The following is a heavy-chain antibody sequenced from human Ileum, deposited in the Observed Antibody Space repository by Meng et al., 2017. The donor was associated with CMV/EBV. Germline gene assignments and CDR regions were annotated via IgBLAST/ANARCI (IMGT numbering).Heavy chain of an antibody. CDR2: IYSGGST. D-gene: IGHD3-22*01. Sequence: GGSLRLSCSVSGFSVTDKSMTWVRQAPGMGLEWISVIYSGGSTNYADSVKGRFTISRDNSKNTLYLQMNSLRAEDTAVYYCARSYYLRYFDLWGRGTLVTVSS. CDR1: GFSVTDKS. V-gene: IGHV3-66*01. J-gene: IGHJ2*01. CDR3: ARSYYLRYFDL.